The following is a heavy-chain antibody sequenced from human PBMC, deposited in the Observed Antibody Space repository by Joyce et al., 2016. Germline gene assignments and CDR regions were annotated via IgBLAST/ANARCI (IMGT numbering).Heavy chain of an antibody. CDR3: ARDLGYFDY. V-gene: IGHV3-21*01. CDR2: SNSGTTYK. Sequence: EVHLVESGGGLVKPGGCLRLSCAASGFTFSNYNMNWVRQGPGKGLEWVSCSNSGTTYKYYADSVQGRFTISRDNAKNSLYLQMNSLRAEDTAVYYCARDLGYFDYWGQGTLVTVSS. J-gene: IGHJ4*02. CDR1: GFTFSNYN.